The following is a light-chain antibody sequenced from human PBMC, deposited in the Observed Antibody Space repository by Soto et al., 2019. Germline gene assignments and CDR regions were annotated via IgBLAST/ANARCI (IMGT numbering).Light chain of an antibody. CDR1: QSVSTGQ. CDR2: GVS. V-gene: IGKV3-20*01. CDR3: QQYGRLPFT. J-gene: IGKJ3*01. Sequence: EIVLTQSPGTLSLSPGERGTLSCRASQSVSTGQIAWYQQKYGQAPRLLMYGVSSRAAGIPDRFSGSGSGTDVTLTISSLEPEDFAVYYCQQYGRLPFTFGPGTKVDIK.